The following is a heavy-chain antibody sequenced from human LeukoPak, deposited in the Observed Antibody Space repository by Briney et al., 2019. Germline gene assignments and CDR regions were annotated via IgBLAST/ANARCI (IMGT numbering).Heavy chain of an antibody. CDR3: GKDGGQYNSGPEFDP. CDR2: ISGGGERT. CDR1: GIVFSNTA. V-gene: IGHV3-23*01. D-gene: IGHD1-26*01. Sequence: PVGSLRLSCAASGIVFSNTAMNWARQSPGRGLEWVSAISGGGERTFYADSVKGRFTISRDNSKNMVYLQMNSLRADDTAIYYCGKDGGQYNSGPEFDPRGQGALVTVSS. J-gene: IGHJ5*02.